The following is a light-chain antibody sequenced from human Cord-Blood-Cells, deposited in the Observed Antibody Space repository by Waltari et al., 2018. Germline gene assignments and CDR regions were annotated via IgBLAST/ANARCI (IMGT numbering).Light chain of an antibody. CDR2: KNS. CDR3: QSADSSGTYWV. V-gene: IGLV3-25*03. Sequence: SYELTQPPSVSVSPGQTARITCSGDALPKQYAYWYQQKPGQAPVLVIYKNSERPSGIPGRFSGSRSGKTVTVTISGVQAEDEADYYCQSADSSGTYWVFGGGTKLTVL. J-gene: IGLJ3*02. CDR1: ALPKQY.